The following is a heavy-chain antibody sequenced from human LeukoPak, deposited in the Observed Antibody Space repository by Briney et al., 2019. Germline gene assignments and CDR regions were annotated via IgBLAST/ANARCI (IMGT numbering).Heavy chain of an antibody. Sequence: SETLSLTCTVSGGSISSYYWSWIRRPPGKGLEWIGYIYYSGSTNYNPSLKSRVTISVDTSKNQFSLKLSSVTAADTAVYYCARGRVRRDYYGSGSYPRAWFDPWGQGTLVTVSS. CDR3: ARGRVRRDYYGSGSYPRAWFDP. V-gene: IGHV4-59*01. J-gene: IGHJ5*02. CDR2: IYYSGST. D-gene: IGHD3-10*01. CDR1: GGSISSYY.